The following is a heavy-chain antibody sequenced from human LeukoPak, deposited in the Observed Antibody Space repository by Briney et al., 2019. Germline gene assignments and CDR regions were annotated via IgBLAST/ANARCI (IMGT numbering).Heavy chain of an antibody. CDR2: LYYSGSI. CDR1: GGAITGSSYY. CDR3: ARQYYDRTGYYYFDY. D-gene: IGHD3-22*01. V-gene: IGHV4-39*01. Sequence: SETLSLTCTVSGGAITGSSYYWGWIRQSPGKGLEWIGSLYYSGSIYYNPSLKSRATMSADTSKNQFSLKLNSLTAADRAVYYCARQYYDRTGYYYFDYWDQGTLVTVSS. J-gene: IGHJ4*02.